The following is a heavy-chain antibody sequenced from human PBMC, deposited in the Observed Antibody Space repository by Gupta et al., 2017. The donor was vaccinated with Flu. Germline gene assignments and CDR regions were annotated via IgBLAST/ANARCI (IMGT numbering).Heavy chain of an antibody. CDR3: ARKVIHQSGSSSYSYGMDV. V-gene: IGHV5-51*03. CDR2: IYPGDSDT. CDR1: GYSFTSYW. D-gene: IGHD6-6*01. Sequence: EVQLVQSGAEVKKPGESLKISCKGSGYSFTSYWIGWVRQMPGKGLEWMGIIYPGDSDTRYSPSFQGQVTISADKSISTAYLQWSSLKASDTAMYYCARKVIHQSGSSSYSYGMDVWGQGTTVTVSS. J-gene: IGHJ6*02.